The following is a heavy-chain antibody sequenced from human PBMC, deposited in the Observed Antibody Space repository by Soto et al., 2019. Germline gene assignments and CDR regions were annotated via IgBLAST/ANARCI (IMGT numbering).Heavy chain of an antibody. V-gene: IGHV1-18*01. CDR3: ARWGAEGNSNDFYMDV. D-gene: IGHD2-21*02. CDR1: GYTFTSYG. CDR2: ISGYNGNT. Sequence: ASVKVSCKASGYTFTSYGISWVRQAPGQGLEWMGWISGYNGNTNYAQILQGRVTMTTDTSTRKAYMELRSLRSDETAVYYCARWGAEGNSNDFYMDVWGQGTTVTVSS. J-gene: IGHJ6*02.